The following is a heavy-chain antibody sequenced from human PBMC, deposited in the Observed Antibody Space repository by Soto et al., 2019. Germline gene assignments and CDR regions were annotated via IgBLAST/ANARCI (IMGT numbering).Heavy chain of an antibody. J-gene: IGHJ6*02. D-gene: IGHD3-10*01. CDR1: GFTFSSYG. CDR2: ISYDGSNK. Sequence: QVQLVESGGGVVQPGRSLRLSCAASGFTFSSYGMHWVRQAPGRGLEWVAVISYDGSNKYYADSVKGRFTISRDNSKNTLYLQMNSLRAECTAVYYCAKVGGLYGSVSYYFYYYGRDVWGQGTTVTVSS. CDR3: AKVGGLYGSVSYYFYYYGRDV. V-gene: IGHV3-30*18.